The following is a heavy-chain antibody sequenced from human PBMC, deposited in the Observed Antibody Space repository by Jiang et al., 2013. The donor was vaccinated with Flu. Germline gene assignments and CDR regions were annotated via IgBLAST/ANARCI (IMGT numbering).Heavy chain of an antibody. D-gene: IGHD5-12*01. V-gene: IGHV4-39*07. Sequence: PGLVKPSETLSLTCTVSRGSIISSSYYWVWIGQPPGKGLEWIGSIYHSGSTYYNPSLQSRVTMSVDTSKNQFSLNVTSATAADTAVYYCARAQKYSGFELPFFDYWGQGSLVTVSS. J-gene: IGHJ4*02. CDR1: RGSIISSSYY. CDR2: IYHSGST. CDR3: ARAQKYSGFELPFFDY.